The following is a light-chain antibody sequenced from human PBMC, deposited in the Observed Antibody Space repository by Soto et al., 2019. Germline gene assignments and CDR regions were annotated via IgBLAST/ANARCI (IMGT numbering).Light chain of an antibody. CDR2: RNN. CDR3: TVWDDSLRGRL. Sequence: QAVVTQPPSASGTPRQRVTISCSGSSSNIESNFVYWYQQFPGTAPRLLIYRNNQRPSGVPDRFSGSKSGTSASLAISALRSEDEADYYCTVWDDSLRGRLFGGGTKVTVL. V-gene: IGLV1-47*01. CDR1: SSNIESNF. J-gene: IGLJ2*01.